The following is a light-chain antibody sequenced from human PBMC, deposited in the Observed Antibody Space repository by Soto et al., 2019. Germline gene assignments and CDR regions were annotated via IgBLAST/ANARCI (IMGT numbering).Light chain of an antibody. V-gene: IGLV2-18*03. CDR2: QVS. CDR1: SSDVGSYNR. Sequence: QSALTQPPSVSGSPGQSVTISCTGTSSDVGSYNRVSWYQQPPGTAPKLMIYQVSNRPSGVPDRFSGSKSGNTASLTTSGLQAEDEADYYCSSYTSSSTWVFGGGTKVTVL. J-gene: IGLJ3*02. CDR3: SSYTSSSTWV.